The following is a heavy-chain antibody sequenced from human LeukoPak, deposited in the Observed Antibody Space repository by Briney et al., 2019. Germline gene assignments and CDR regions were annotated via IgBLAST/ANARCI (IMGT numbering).Heavy chain of an antibody. D-gene: IGHD6-13*01. Sequence: SETLSLTCTVSGGSISSSSYYWGWIRQPPGKGLEWIGSIYYSGSTYYNPSLKGRVTISVDTSKNQFSLKLSSVTTADTAVYYCARSSIAAADPFDYWGQGTLVTVSS. V-gene: IGHV4-39*07. CDR2: IYYSGST. CDR1: GGSISSSSYY. CDR3: ARSSIAAADPFDY. J-gene: IGHJ4*02.